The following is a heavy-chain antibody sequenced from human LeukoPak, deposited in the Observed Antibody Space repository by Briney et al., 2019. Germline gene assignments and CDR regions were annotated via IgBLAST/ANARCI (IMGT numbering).Heavy chain of an antibody. CDR2: ISYDGRNR. J-gene: IGHJ5*02. V-gene: IGHV3-30*04. Sequence: PGGSLRLSCAASGFTLSSYAMHWVRQAPGKGLEWVAVISYDGRNRYYADSVKDRFTISRDNSKNTLYLQMKSLRAEDTAVYYCARDGSIVGATTWFDPWGQGTLVTVSS. D-gene: IGHD1-26*01. CDR1: GFTLSSYA. CDR3: ARDGSIVGATTWFDP.